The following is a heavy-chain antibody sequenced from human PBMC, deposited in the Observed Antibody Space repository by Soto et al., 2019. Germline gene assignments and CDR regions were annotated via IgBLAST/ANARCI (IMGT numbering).Heavy chain of an antibody. V-gene: IGHV3-30-3*01. CDR3: ARDDYTYGVY. Sequence: GGSLRLSCAASGFTFSSYAMHWVRQAPGKGLEWVAVISYDGSNKYYADSVKGRFTISRDDAKESLYLDMNNLRAEDTAVYYCARDDYTYGVYWGQGSLVTVSS. CDR2: ISYDGSNK. CDR1: GFTFSSYA. D-gene: IGHD5-12*01. J-gene: IGHJ4*02.